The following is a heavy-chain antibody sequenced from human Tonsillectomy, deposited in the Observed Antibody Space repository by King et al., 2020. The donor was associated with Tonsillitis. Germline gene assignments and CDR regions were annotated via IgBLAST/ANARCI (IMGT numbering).Heavy chain of an antibody. J-gene: IGHJ4*01. CDR3: ARGRRYCSSTSCYDLDY. D-gene: IGHD2-2*01. CDR1: GRSFSGHY. Sequence: VQLQQWGAGLLKPSETLSLTCAVYGRSFSGHYWSWIRQPPGKGLEWIGEINHSGSTNYNPSLKSRVTISKDTSKKQFFLKLSFMTAAKTAVYYCARGRRYCSSTSCYDLDYWGQGTLVTVSS. CDR2: INHSGST. V-gene: IGHV4-34*01.